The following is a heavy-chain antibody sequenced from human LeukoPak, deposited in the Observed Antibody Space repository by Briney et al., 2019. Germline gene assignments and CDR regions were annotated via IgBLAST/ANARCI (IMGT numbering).Heavy chain of an antibody. CDR3: ARAGGGYDSSGYYYLYYYYYMDV. CDR2: IYHSGST. D-gene: IGHD3-22*01. V-gene: IGHV4-38-2*02. J-gene: IGHJ6*03. CDR1: GYSISSGYY. Sequence: TSETLSLTCTVSGYSISSGYYWGWIRQPPGKGLEWIGSIYHSGSTYYNPSLKSRVTISIDTSKNQFSLKLSSVTAADTAVYYCARAGGGYDSSGYYYLYYYYYMDVWGKGTTVTVSS.